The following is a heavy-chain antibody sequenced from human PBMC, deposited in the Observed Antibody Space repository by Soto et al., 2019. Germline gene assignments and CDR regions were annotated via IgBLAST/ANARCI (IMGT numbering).Heavy chain of an antibody. V-gene: IGHV3-23*01. J-gene: IGHJ6*02. D-gene: IGHD2-2*01. CDR2: ISGSGGST. CDR1: GFTFSSYA. CDR3: AKRLVVPAATASYGMDV. Sequence: GGSLRLSCAASGFTFSSYAMSWVRQAPGKGLEWVSAISGSGGSTYYADSVKGRFTISRDNSKNTLYLQMNSLRAEDTAVYYCAKRLVVPAATASYGMDVWGQGTTVTGS.